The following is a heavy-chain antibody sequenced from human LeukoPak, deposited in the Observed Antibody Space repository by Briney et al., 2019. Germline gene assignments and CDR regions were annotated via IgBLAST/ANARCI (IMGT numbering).Heavy chain of an antibody. CDR1: GYSFTSYW. J-gene: IGHJ4*02. CDR3: ERRGQCDYFDY. V-gene: IGHV5-51*01. CDR2: MYPGDSDT. Sequence: GESLKISCKGSGYSFTSYWIGWVRQMLGKGLEWMGIMYPGDSDTRYKPSFQGQVTISADKSISTAYLQWSSVKASDTAMYYCERRGQCDYFDYWGQGTLVTVSS.